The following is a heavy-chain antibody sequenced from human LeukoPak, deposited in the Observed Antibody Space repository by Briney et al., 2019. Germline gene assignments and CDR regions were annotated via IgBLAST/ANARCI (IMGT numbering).Heavy chain of an antibody. CDR2: ISSSGSTI. CDR3: ARDPPITGKGVYYFDY. D-gene: IGHD1-20*01. J-gene: IGHJ4*02. CDR1: GLTFSSYE. Sequence: GGSLRLSCAASGLTFSSYEMNWVRQAPGKGLEWVSYISSSGSTIYYADSVKGRFTIFRDNTKNSMYLQINSLRAEDTAVYYCARDPPITGKGVYYFDYWGQGTLVTVSS. V-gene: IGHV3-48*03.